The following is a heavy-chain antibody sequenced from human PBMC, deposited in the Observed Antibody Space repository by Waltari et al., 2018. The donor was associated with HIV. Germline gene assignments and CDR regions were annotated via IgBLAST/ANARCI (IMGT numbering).Heavy chain of an antibody. CDR2: IIPILGIA. CDR3: ARGGWVKNYYDSSGYYLFDY. V-gene: IGHV1-69*02. D-gene: IGHD3-22*01. J-gene: IGHJ4*02. Sequence: QVQLVQSGAEVKKPGSSVKVSCKASGGTFSSYTISWVRQAPGQGLEWMGRIIPILGIANYAQKFQGRVTITADKSTSTAYMELSSLRSEDTAVYYCARGGWVKNYYDSSGYYLFDYWGQGTLVTVSS. CDR1: GGTFSSYT.